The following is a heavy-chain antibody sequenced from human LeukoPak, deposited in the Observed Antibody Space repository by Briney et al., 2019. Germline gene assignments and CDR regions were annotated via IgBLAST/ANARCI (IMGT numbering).Heavy chain of an antibody. CDR3: AKVLNDYDNLLDY. CDR2: ISGSGRSP. CDR1: GFSFSTYA. D-gene: IGHD4-17*01. Sequence: GGSLRLSCAASGFSFSTYAMGWVRRRPGKGLEWVSAISGSGRSPYYANSVKGRFTVSRDNSKNTVNLQMKSLTAADTAVYYCAKVLNDYDNLLDYWGQGILVTVSS. V-gene: IGHV3-23*01. J-gene: IGHJ4*02.